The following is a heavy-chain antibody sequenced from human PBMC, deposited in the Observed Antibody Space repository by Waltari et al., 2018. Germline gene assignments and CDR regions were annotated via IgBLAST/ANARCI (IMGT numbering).Heavy chain of an antibody. D-gene: IGHD4-17*01. CDR1: GVSISSSSYY. V-gene: IGHV4-39*01. Sequence: QLQLQESGPGLVKPSETLSLTCTVSGVSISSSSYYWGWIRQPPGKGLEWIGSIYYSGSTYYNPSLKRRVTISVDTSKNQFSLKLSSVTAADTAVYYCAKHDYGDYNFAYWGQGTLVTVSS. CDR2: IYYSGST. J-gene: IGHJ4*02. CDR3: AKHDYGDYNFAY.